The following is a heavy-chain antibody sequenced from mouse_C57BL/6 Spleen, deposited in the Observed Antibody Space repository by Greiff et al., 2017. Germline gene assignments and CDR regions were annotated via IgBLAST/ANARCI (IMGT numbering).Heavy chain of an antibody. CDR3: ARGSYYYGSSD. J-gene: IGHJ2*01. CDR2: IYPGSGST. Sequence: QVQLQQPGAELVKPGASVKMSCKASGYTFTSYWITWVKQRPGQGLEWIGDIYPGSGSTNYNEKFKSKATLTVDTSSSTAYMHLSSLTSEDSAVYYCARGSYYYGSSDWGQGTTLTVSS. D-gene: IGHD1-1*01. CDR1: GYTFTSYW. V-gene: IGHV1-55*01.